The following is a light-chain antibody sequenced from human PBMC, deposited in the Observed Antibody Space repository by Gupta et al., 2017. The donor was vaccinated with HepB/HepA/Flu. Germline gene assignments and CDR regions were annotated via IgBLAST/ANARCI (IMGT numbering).Light chain of an antibody. V-gene: IGKV1-5*03. CDR1: QSVNRW. CDR2: TAS. CDR3: QQYNKFPYT. J-gene: IGKJ2*01. Sequence: DIQMTQSPSTLSTSVGDRVIITCRASQSVNRWLAWYQQKPGRAPSLLIYTASTLESGVPSRFSGNGSGTEFTLTISSLKADDFATYYCQQYNKFPYTFGQGTKLEIK.